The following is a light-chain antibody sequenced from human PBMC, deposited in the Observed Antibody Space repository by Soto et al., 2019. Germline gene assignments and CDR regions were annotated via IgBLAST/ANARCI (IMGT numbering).Light chain of an antibody. V-gene: IGKV3-15*01. Sequence: EIVMTQSPATLSVSPGERATLSCRASQSVYNNLAWYQQKPGQAPRLLIYGASTRATGIPARFSGSGSGTGFTFTISSLQPEDFATYYCQQLNSYPITFGQGTRLEIK. CDR1: QSVYNN. J-gene: IGKJ5*01. CDR3: QQLNSYPIT. CDR2: GAS.